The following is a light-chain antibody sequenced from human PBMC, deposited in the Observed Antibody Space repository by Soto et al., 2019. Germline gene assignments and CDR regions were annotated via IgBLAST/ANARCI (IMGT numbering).Light chain of an antibody. J-gene: IGKJ1*01. CDR2: GIS. CDR1: HTISSSY. CDR3: QQYVTSSPRT. Sequence: EIVLMQSPGTLSLSPGERATLSCSASHTISSSYLAWYQQKSGQAPRLLMYGISRRATGIPDRFSGSGSGTDFTLTITRLEPEDFAVYYCQQYVTSSPRTFGQGAKVDIK. V-gene: IGKV3-20*01.